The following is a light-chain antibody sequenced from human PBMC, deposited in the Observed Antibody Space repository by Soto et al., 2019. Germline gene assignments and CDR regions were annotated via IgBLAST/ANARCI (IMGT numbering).Light chain of an antibody. CDR2: GAS. J-gene: IGKJ2*01. CDR1: QSVSSSY. CDR3: QQYGSSPYT. Sequence: EIVLTQSPGTLSLSPGERATLSCRASQSVSSSYLAWYQQKPGQAPRLLIYGASGRATGIPDRFSGSGSGTDFTLTISRLEPEDFAVYYCQQYGSSPYTFGQVTKLEIK. V-gene: IGKV3-20*01.